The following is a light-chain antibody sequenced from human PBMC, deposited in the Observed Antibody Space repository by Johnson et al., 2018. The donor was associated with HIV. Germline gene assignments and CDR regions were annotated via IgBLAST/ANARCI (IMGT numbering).Light chain of an antibody. CDR3: GTWDSSLSAYV. Sequence: QSVLTQAPSVSAAPGQKVTISCSGSSSNIGNNYVSWYQQLPGTAPKVLIYDNNKRPSGIPDRFSGSKSGTSATLGITGLQTGAEADYYCGTWDSSLSAYVVGTGTKVTVL. J-gene: IGLJ1*01. CDR2: DNN. V-gene: IGLV1-51*01. CDR1: SSNIGNNY.